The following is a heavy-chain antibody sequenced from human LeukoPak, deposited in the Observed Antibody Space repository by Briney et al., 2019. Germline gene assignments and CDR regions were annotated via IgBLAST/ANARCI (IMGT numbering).Heavy chain of an antibody. D-gene: IGHD4-17*01. CDR2: ISNDATKK. CDR3: AKDMNTVTTTFDY. V-gene: IGHV3-30*18. CDR1: GFTFSTYA. Sequence: PGGSLRLSCAASGFTFSTYAMHWVRQAPGKGLEWVAVISNDATKKYCADSVKGRSTISRDNSENTLYLQMNSLRAEDTAVYYCAKDMNTVTTTFDYWGQGTLVTVSS. J-gene: IGHJ4*02.